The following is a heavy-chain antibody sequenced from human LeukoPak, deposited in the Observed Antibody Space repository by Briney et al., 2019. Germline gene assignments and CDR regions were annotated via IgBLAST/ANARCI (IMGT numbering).Heavy chain of an antibody. CDR1: GYTFTSYG. D-gene: IGHD3-10*01. Sequence: SVKVSCKASGYTFTSYGISWVRQAPGQGLEWMGWISAYNGNTNYAQKLQGRVTMTTDTSTSTAYMELRSLRSDDTAVYYCAKDLGITMVRGVPHYYYGMDVWGQGTTVTVSS. CDR2: ISAYNGNT. J-gene: IGHJ6*02. V-gene: IGHV1-18*01. CDR3: AKDLGITMVRGVPHYYYGMDV.